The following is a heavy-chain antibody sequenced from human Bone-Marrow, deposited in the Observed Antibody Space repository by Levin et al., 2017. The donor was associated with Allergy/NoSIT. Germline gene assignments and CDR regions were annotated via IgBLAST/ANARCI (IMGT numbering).Heavy chain of an antibody. CDR3: ARERTGVTRVRGVSYYYYMDV. Sequence: SCAASGFTFSRYSMNWVRQAPGKGLEWVSYISGSSSTIYYADSVKGRFTISRDNAKNSLSLQMNSLRAEDTAVYYCARERTGVTRVRGVSYYYYMDVWGKGTTVTVSS. CDR2: ISGSSSTI. D-gene: IGHD3-10*01. CDR1: GFTFSRYS. J-gene: IGHJ6*03. V-gene: IGHV3-48*01.